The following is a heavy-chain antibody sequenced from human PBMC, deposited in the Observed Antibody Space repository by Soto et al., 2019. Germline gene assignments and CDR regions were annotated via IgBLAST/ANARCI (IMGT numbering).Heavy chain of an antibody. V-gene: IGHV4-34*01. CDR2: INHSGST. CDR3: ARGVIFDISPYYNWFDP. Sequence: PSETLSLTCAVYGGSFSGYYWSWIRQPPGKGLEWIGEINHSGSTNYNPSLKSRVTISVDTSKNQFSLKLSSVTAADTAVYYCARGVIFDISPYYNWFDPWGQGTLVTVS. J-gene: IGHJ5*02. D-gene: IGHD3-22*01. CDR1: GGSFSGYY.